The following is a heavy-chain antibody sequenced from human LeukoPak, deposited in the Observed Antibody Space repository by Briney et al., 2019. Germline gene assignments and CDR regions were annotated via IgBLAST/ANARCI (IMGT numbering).Heavy chain of an antibody. D-gene: IGHD6-19*01. CDR2: INPSGGST. V-gene: IGHV1-46*01. CDR1: GYTFTDYY. Sequence: AASVKVSCKASGYTFTDYYMHWVRQAPGQGLEWMGIINPSGGSTSYAQKFQGRVTMTRDMSTSTVYMELSSLRSEDTAVYYCAKDLSPLLQWLAYQPAAPLDYWGQGTLVTVSS. J-gene: IGHJ4*02. CDR3: AKDLSPLLQWLAYQPAAPLDY.